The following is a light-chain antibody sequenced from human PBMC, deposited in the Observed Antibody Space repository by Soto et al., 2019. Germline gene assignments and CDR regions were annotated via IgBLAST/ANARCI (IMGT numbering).Light chain of an antibody. CDR3: HQYNQWPRT. CDR1: QSVDKD. V-gene: IGKV3-15*01. CDR2: DAS. J-gene: IGKJ1*01. Sequence: EVVMTQSPATLSVSPGEGATLYCRPSQSVDKDLAWYRQKPGQAPSLLVYDASTRATGVPASFSGSGSGTEFTLTITSLQSEDFAVYFCHQYNQWPRTFGRGTKVEI.